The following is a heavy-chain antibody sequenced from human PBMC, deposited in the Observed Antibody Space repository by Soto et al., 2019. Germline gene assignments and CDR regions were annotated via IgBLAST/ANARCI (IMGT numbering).Heavy chain of an antibody. CDR1: GYTFTSYG. Sequence: ASVKVSCKASGYTFTSYGISWLRHAPGQGLEWMGWISAYNGNTNYAQKLQGRVTMTTDTSTSTAYMELRSLRSDDTAVYYCAREITIFGVVSGWFDPWGQGTLVTVSS. J-gene: IGHJ5*02. V-gene: IGHV1-18*01. CDR2: ISAYNGNT. D-gene: IGHD3-3*01. CDR3: AREITIFGVVSGWFDP.